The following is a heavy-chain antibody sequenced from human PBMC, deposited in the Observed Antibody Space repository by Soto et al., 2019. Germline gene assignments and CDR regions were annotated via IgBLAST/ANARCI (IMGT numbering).Heavy chain of an antibody. V-gene: IGHV3-48*02. Sequence: EVQLVESGGGSVQPGGSLRLSCAASGFTFSTFSMNWVRQAPGRGLEWISYISGGGRPISYADSVKGRFTISRDNAKKSLYLQMDSLTEEDTAVYYCERDLGWAFASWGQGTLVTVSS. CDR2: ISGGGRPI. D-gene: IGHD6-19*01. CDR3: ERDLGWAFAS. CDR1: GFTFSTFS. J-gene: IGHJ4*02.